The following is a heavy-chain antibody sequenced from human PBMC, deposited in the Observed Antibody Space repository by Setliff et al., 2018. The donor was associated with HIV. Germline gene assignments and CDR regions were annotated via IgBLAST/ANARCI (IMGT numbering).Heavy chain of an antibody. Sequence: GEYLKIYWAASKFTFSRYWMGWVRQSPGKGLEGVANINQDGSEKYYVASVKGRFTISRDNAKNSLYLQMNSLRAEDTAVYYCARVWDYGSGSYGMDVWGQGTTVTVSS. CDR3: ARVWDYGSGSYGMDV. CDR1: KFTFSRYW. D-gene: IGHD3-10*01. V-gene: IGHV3-7*01. J-gene: IGHJ6*02. CDR2: INQDGSEK.